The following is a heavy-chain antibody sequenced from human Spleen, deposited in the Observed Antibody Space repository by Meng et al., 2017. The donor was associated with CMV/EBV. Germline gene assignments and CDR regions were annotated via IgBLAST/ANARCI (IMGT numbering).Heavy chain of an antibody. V-gene: IGHV4-39*07. CDR2: FYYAGSM. J-gene: IGHJ1*01. Sequence: SETLSLTCTVSGGASDSSPYCWAWVRQPPGKGLEWIGSFYYAGSMWYNPSLKSRVTISVDTSKNQFSLKLSSVTAADTAVYYCARGQDDSGYHEYFQNWGQGTLVTVSS. CDR3: ARGQDDSGYHEYFQN. CDR1: GGASDSSPYC. D-gene: IGHD3-22*01.